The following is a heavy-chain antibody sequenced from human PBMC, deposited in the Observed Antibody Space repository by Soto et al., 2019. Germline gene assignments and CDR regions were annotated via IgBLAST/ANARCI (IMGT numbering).Heavy chain of an antibody. D-gene: IGHD4-17*01. V-gene: IGHV1-69*02. CDR3: ARQFTVTREGRYFQH. Sequence: QVQLVQSGAEVKKPGSSVKVSCTASGGTFSSYTISWVRQAPGQGLEWMGRIIPILGIANYAQKFQGRVTITADKSTSTVYMELSSLRSEDTAVYYCARQFTVTREGRYFQHWGQGTLVTVTS. CDR2: IIPILGIA. CDR1: GGTFSSYT. J-gene: IGHJ1*01.